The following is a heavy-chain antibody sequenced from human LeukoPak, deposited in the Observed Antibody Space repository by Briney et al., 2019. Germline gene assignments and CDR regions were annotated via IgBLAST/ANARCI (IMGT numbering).Heavy chain of an antibody. D-gene: IGHD6-6*01. CDR1: GYTFTGYA. Sequence: ASVKVSCKASGYTFTGYAMHWVRQAPGQRLEWMGWINAGNGNTKYSQKFQGRVTITRDTSASTAYMELSSLRSEDTAVYYCARAGPYSSSSGLPLDYWGQGTLVTVSS. V-gene: IGHV1-3*01. J-gene: IGHJ4*02. CDR2: INAGNGNT. CDR3: ARAGPYSSSSGLPLDY.